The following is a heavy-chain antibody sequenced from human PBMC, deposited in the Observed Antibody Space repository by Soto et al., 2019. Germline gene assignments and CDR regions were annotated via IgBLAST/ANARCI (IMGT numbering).Heavy chain of an antibody. CDR2: FDPEDGET. Sequence: ASVKVSCKVSGYTLTELSMHWVRQAPGKGLEWMGGFDPEDGETIYAQKFQGRVTMTEDTSTDTAYMELSSLRSEDTAVYYCATCATKGLYYYYGMDVWGQGTTVTVSS. CDR1: GYTLTELS. J-gene: IGHJ6*02. CDR3: ATCATKGLYYYYGMDV. D-gene: IGHD5-12*01. V-gene: IGHV1-24*01.